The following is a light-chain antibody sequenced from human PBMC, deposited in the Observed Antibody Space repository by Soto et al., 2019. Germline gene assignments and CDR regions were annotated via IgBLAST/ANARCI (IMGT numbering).Light chain of an antibody. CDR3: QQYGSSPPYT. J-gene: IGKJ2*01. CDR1: HSVSSTY. CDR2: GAS. Sequence: EIVLTQSPGTLSLSPGERATLSCRASHSVSSTYLAWYQQKPGQAPRLLIYGASSRATGIPDRFSGSGSGTDFTLTINRLEPEDFAVYNCQQYGSSPPYTFGQGTKLEIK. V-gene: IGKV3-20*01.